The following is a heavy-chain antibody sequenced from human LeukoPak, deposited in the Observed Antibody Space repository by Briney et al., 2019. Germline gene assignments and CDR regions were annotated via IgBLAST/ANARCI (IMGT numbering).Heavy chain of an antibody. J-gene: IGHJ4*02. CDR3: ARGGPCFGDLRGYFDY. CDR2: IYYGGRT. V-gene: IGHV4-59*01. Sequence: SETLSFTCTGGGFSISSYCWGWLRQPPGKGREWLGYIYYGGRTNYNPSLNSRVTISVDTSKNQFSLKLSSVSAADTAVYYCARGGPCFGDLRGYFDYWGQGTLVTVSS. D-gene: IGHD3-10*01. CDR1: GFSISSYC.